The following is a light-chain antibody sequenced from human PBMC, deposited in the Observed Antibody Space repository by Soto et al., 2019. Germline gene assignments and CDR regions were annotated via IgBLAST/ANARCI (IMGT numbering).Light chain of an antibody. CDR1: QSVSSN. V-gene: IGKV3-15*01. CDR2: GAS. J-gene: IGKJ2*01. Sequence: EIVMTQSPGTLFVSPGERATLSCRASQSVSSNLAWYQQKPGQAPRLLIYGASTRATGIPARFSGRGSGTEFTLTISSLQTVDCAVYYCQLCNDCPHTFGQGTNLEIK. CDR3: QLCNDCPHT.